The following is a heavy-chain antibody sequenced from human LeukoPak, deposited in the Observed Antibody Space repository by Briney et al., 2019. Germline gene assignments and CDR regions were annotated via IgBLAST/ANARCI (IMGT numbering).Heavy chain of an antibody. J-gene: IGHJ4*02. D-gene: IGHD6-13*01. CDR3: ARGPYSSILD. CDR2: IIPIFGTA. CDR1: GGTFSSYA. Sequence: SVKVSCKASGGTFSSYAISWVRQAPGQGLEWMGGIIPIFGTANYAQKFQGRVTMTRNTSISTAYMELSSLRSEDTAVYYCARGPYSSILDWGQGTLVTVSS. V-gene: IGHV1-69*05.